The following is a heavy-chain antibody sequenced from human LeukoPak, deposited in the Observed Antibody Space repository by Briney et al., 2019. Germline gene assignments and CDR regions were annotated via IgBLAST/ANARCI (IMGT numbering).Heavy chain of an antibody. CDR1: GFTFSDYD. V-gene: IGHV3-13*01. J-gene: IGHJ4*02. D-gene: IGHD1-1*01. CDR2: IGTAGDT. Sequence: GGSLRLSCAASGFTFSDYDMHWVRQATGKGLEWVSAIGTAGDTYYAGSVKGRFTISRENAKNSLYLQMNSLRAGDTAVYYCARVAKERVGGVYYFDYWGQGTLVTVSS. CDR3: ARVAKERVGGVYYFDY.